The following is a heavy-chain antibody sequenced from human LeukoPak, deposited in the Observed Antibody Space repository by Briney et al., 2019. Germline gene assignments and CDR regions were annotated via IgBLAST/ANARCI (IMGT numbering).Heavy chain of an antibody. CDR2: ISGSDDGT. D-gene: IGHD2-15*01. CDR1: GFTVSSNY. J-gene: IGHJ4*02. CDR3: AKSPASSCRGSFCYPFDY. V-gene: IGHV3-23*01. Sequence: GGSLRLSCAASGFTVSSNYMSWVRQGPGKGLECVSAISGSDDGTYYADSVKGRFTISRDNSRNTLYLQMNTLRAEDTAVYSCAKSPASSCRGSFCYPFDYWGQGNLVTVSS.